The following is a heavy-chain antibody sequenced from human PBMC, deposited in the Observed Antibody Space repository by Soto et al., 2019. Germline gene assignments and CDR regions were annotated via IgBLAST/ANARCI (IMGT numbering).Heavy chain of an antibody. CDR2: IYPGDSDT. CDR1: GYSLTSYW. D-gene: IGHD5-12*01. Sequence: GESLKISCEASGYSLTSYWIGWVRQMPGKGLEWMGFIYPGDSDTRYSPSFHGQVTISADKSISTAYLQWSSLGASDTGIYYCARRYTDYEFFDYWGQGTLVTVSS. V-gene: IGHV5-51*01. J-gene: IGHJ4*02. CDR3: ARRYTDYEFFDY.